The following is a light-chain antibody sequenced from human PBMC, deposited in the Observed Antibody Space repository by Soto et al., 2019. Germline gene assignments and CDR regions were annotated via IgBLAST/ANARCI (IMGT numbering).Light chain of an antibody. CDR2: GAS. CDR1: QSVSSN. Sequence: EIVMTQSPATLSVSPGERATLSCRASQSVSSNLAWYQQKPGQAPRLLIYGASTRATGIPARFSGSGSGTEVTLTIISLQSEDFAVYYCQQYTNWPPYTFGQGTKLEIK. J-gene: IGKJ2*01. CDR3: QQYTNWPPYT. V-gene: IGKV3-15*01.